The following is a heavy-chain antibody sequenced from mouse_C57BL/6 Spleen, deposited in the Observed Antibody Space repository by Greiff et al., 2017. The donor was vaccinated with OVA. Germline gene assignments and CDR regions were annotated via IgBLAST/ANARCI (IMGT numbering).Heavy chain of an antibody. Sequence: QVQLQQSGPELVKPGASVKISCKASGYAFSSSWMNWVKQRPGQGLEWIGRIYPGDGDTNYNGKFKGKATLTAEKSSSTAYMQLSSLTSEDSAVYFCARTNWGEAVGYFDYWGQGTTLTVSS. J-gene: IGHJ2*01. CDR2: IYPGDGDT. CDR3: ARTNWGEAVGYFDY. D-gene: IGHD4-1*01. V-gene: IGHV1-82*01. CDR1: GYAFSSSW.